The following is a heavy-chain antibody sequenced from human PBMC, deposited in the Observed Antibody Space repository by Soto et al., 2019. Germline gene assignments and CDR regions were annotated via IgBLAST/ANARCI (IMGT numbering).Heavy chain of an antibody. J-gene: IGHJ6*02. CDR2: IKSKTDGGTT. V-gene: IGHV3-15*01. CDR1: GFTFTNAW. D-gene: IGHD1-7*01. Sequence: PGGSLRLSCAASGFTFTNAWMSWVRQAPGKGLEWLGRIKSKTDGGTTDYAAPVKGRFTISRDDSKNTLYLQMNSLRAEDTAVYYCARDRRTTDGMDVWGQGTTVTVSS. CDR3: ARDRRTTDGMDV.